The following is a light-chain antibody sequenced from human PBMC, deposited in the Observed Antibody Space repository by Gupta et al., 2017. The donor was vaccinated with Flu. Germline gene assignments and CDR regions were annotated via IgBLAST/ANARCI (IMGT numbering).Light chain of an antibody. CDR2: EVT. CDR1: SSDVGGHHY. V-gene: IGLV2-8*01. Sequence: QSALTQPPSASGSPGTLVTISCTGTSSDVGGHHYVSWYQQHPGRAPKLMIYEVTERPSGVTDRVSGSKSGNTASLTVAGLQAEDEADYYCTSYAGINNLLFGGGTKLSV. J-gene: IGLJ2*01. CDR3: TSYAGINNLL.